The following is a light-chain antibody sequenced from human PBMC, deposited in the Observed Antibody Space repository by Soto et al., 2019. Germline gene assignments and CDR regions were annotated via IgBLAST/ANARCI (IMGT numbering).Light chain of an antibody. J-gene: IGKJ1*01. Sequence: IVMTQSPDSLAVSLGERATINCKSSQSVLYTSNNKNYLAWYQQKPGHPPKVLIYWASTRESGVPDRFSGSGSGTDFTLTISSLQAEDVAVYYCQQYYTTPRTFGQGTKVEIK. CDR2: WAS. CDR1: QSVLYTSNNKNY. V-gene: IGKV4-1*01. CDR3: QQYYTTPRT.